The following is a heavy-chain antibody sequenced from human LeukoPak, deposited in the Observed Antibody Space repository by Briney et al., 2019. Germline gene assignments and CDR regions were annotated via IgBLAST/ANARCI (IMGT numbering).Heavy chain of an antibody. Sequence: GGSLRLSCAASGFTFSSYGMHWVRQAPGKGLEWVAFIRYDGSNKYYADSVKGRFTISRDNSKNTLYLQMNSLRAEDTAVYYCARPTLGRRTEYFQHWGQGTLVTVSS. CDR2: IRYDGSNK. D-gene: IGHD2-15*01. V-gene: IGHV3-30*02. CDR3: ARPTLGRRTEYFQH. J-gene: IGHJ1*01. CDR1: GFTFSSYG.